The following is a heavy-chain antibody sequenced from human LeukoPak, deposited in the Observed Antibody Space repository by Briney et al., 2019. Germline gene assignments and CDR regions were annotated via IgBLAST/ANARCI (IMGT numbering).Heavy chain of an antibody. CDR3: AKDLNYYDRRGYFDY. J-gene: IGHJ4*02. Sequence: PGGSLRLSCAASGFTIDDYALHWVRQPPGKGLEWVSGISWTSGSIGYADSVKGRFTISRDNAKNSLYLQMNSLRAEDTALYYCAKDLNYYDRRGYFDYWGQGTLVTVSS. CDR1: GFTIDDYA. V-gene: IGHV3-9*01. D-gene: IGHD3-22*01. CDR2: ISWTSGSI.